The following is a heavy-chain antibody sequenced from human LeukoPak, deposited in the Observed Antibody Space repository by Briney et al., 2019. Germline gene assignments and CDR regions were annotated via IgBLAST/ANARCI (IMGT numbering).Heavy chain of an antibody. J-gene: IGHJ4*02. CDR2: VSYDGSNK. Sequence: PGRSLRLSCAASGFTFSSYAMHWVRQAPGKGLEWVADVSYDGSNKYYADSVKGRFTSSRDNAKNSLYLKMNSLRAEDTAVYYCARVPLTSYGPLGYFDYWGRGTLVTVSS. V-gene: IGHV3-30-3*01. D-gene: IGHD5-18*01. CDR3: ARVPLTSYGPLGYFDY. CDR1: GFTFSSYA.